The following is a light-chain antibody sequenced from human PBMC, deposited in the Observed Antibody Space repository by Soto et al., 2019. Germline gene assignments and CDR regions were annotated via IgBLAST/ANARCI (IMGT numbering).Light chain of an antibody. Sequence: QSVLTQPPSASVSPGQRVTISCSGSRSNIGTNTVNWYQHLPGTAPKLLIFSNDQRPSGVPDRFSGSKSGTSASLAISGLQSEDEADYFCTTWDDSLNGPVFGVGTKVTVL. CDR2: SND. CDR1: RSNIGTNT. V-gene: IGLV1-44*01. J-gene: IGLJ2*01. CDR3: TTWDDSLNGPV.